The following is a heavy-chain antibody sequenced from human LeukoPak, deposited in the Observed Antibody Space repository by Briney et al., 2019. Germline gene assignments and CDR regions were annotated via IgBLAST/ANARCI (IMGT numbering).Heavy chain of an antibody. CDR3: ANIGDPYCSSTSCYEEVYYFDY. CDR1: GFTFSSYA. V-gene: IGHV3-23*01. Sequence: GGSLRLSCAASGFTFSSYAMSWVRQAPGKGLEWVSAISGSGGSTYYADSVKGRFTISRDNSKNTLYLQMNSLRAEDTAVYYCANIGDPYCSSTSCYEEVYYFDYWGQGTLVTVSS. D-gene: IGHD2-2*01. CDR2: ISGSGGST. J-gene: IGHJ4*02.